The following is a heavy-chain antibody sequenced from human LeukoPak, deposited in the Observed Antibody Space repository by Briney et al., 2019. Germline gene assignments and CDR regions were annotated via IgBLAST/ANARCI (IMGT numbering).Heavy chain of an antibody. Sequence: SVKVSCKASGGTFSSYAISWVRQAPGQGLEWMGRIIPILGIANYAQKFQGRVTITADKSTSTAYMELSSLRSEDTAVYYCARVWKGHDYSNFYCFDYWGQGTLVTVSS. V-gene: IGHV1-69*04. CDR1: GGTFSSYA. J-gene: IGHJ4*02. CDR3: ARVWKGHDYSNFYCFDY. D-gene: IGHD4-11*01. CDR2: IIPILGIA.